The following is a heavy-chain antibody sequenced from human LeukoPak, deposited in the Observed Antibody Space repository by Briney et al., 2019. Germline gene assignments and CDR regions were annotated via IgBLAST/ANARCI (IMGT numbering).Heavy chain of an antibody. CDR2: ISWNSGSI. CDR3: AKDLSSRYSSSSFGGFDY. CDR1: GFTFDDYA. D-gene: IGHD6-6*01. Sequence: GGSLRLSCGASGFTFDDYAMHWVRQAPGKGLEWVSGISWNSGSIGYADSVKGRFTISRDNAKNSLYLQMNSLRAEDMALYYCAKDLSSRYSSSSFGGFDYWGQGTLVTVSS. J-gene: IGHJ4*02. V-gene: IGHV3-9*03.